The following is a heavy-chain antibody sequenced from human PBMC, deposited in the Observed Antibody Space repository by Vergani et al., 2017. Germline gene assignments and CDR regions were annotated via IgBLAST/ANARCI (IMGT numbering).Heavy chain of an antibody. CDR2: IASSTSYI. Sequence: EVQLVESGGGLVKPGGSLRLSCAASGFTFTNYNMNWVRQAPGKGLEWVSFIASSTSYIYYADSVKGRFTVSRDNAKNSLHLQMNSLRAEDTAVYYCARDRWGGWLVRGLDYWGQEALVTVSS. D-gene: IGHD6-19*01. CDR1: GFTFTNYN. J-gene: IGHJ4*02. V-gene: IGHV3-21*01. CDR3: ARDRWGGWLVRGLDY.